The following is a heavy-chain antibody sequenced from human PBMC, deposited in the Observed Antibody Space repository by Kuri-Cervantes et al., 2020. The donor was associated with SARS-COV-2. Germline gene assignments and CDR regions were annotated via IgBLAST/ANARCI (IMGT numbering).Heavy chain of an antibody. D-gene: IGHD3-3*01. CDR1: GGTFTSYA. J-gene: IGHJ6*03. V-gene: IGHV1-3*01. CDR3: ARDPMAGTIFGVVIDYYYMDV. Sequence: ASVKVSCKASGGTFTSYAMHWVRQAPGQRLEWMGWINPGNGNTKYSQKFQGRGTITRDTSARKAYMELSSLRSEDTAVYYCARDPMAGTIFGVVIDYYYMDVWGKGTTVTVSS. CDR2: INPGNGNT.